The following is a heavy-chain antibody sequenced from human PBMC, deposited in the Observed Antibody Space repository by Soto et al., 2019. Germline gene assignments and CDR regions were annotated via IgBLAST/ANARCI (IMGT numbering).Heavy chain of an antibody. CDR1: GFSLTNSGVG. V-gene: IGHV2-5*02. Sequence: QITLNESGPTVVRPTETLTLTCRFSGFSLTNSGVGVGWIRQSPGKAPEGLALLYLDDDKRYSAALKSRLTINKDTSKNQVVLTVSDLDPTDTATYYCAHRVLRTVFGLVTTNAIYFDFWGQGTPVAVSS. CDR3: AHRVLRTVFGLVTTNAIYFDF. D-gene: IGHD3-3*01. J-gene: IGHJ4*02. CDR2: LYLDDDK.